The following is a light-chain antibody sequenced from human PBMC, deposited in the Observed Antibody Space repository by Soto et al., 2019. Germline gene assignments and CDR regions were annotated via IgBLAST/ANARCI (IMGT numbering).Light chain of an antibody. V-gene: IGLV2-23*01. J-gene: IGLJ1*01. CDR3: CSYAGSSTSV. CDR2: EGS. Sequence: QSALTQPASVSGSPGQSFTISCTGTSSDVGSYNLVSWYQQLPGKAPKLMIYEGSKRPSGVSNRFSGSKSGNTASLTISGLQAEDEADYYCCSYAGSSTSVFGTGTKLTVL. CDR1: SSDVGSYNL.